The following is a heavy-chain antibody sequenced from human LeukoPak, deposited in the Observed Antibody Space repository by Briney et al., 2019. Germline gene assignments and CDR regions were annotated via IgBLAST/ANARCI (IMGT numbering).Heavy chain of an antibody. Sequence: SETLSLTCNVSGGSLSSHYCSWIRQAPGKGLKWIGFIFSGGSTNYNPSLKSRVSISMDTSQNQFSLKLTSVTAADTAVYYCARGRGPLRVEFGDWGQGALVTVSS. CDR3: ARGRGPLRVEFGD. D-gene: IGHD3-16*01. CDR1: GGSLSSHY. J-gene: IGHJ4*02. V-gene: IGHV4-4*09. CDR2: IFSGGST.